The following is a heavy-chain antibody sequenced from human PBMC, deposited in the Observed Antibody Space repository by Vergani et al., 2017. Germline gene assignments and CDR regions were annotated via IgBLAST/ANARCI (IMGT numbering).Heavy chain of an antibody. Sequence: QVQLVESGGGVVQPGRSLRLSCAASGFTFSSYGMHWVRQAPGKGLEWVAVIWYDGSNKYYADSVKGRFTISRDNSKNTLYLQMNSLRAEDTAVYYCARDRDFWSGLDYWGQGTLVTVSS. CDR3: ARDRDFWSGLDY. CDR2: IWYDGSNK. CDR1: GFTFSSYG. J-gene: IGHJ4*02. V-gene: IGHV3-33*01. D-gene: IGHD3-3*01.